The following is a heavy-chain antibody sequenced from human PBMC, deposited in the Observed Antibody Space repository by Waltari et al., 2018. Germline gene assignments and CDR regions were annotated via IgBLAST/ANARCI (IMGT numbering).Heavy chain of an antibody. J-gene: IGHJ4*02. D-gene: IGHD3-22*01. V-gene: IGHV4-59*01. CDR3: ARAIPLYYDSSGYQDY. CDR1: GGSISRYY. CDR2: IYYSGST. Sequence: QVQLQESGPGLVKPSETLSLTCTVSGGSISRYYWSWIRPPPGKGLEWIGYIYYSGSTNYNPSLKSRVTISVDTSKNQFSLKLSSVTAADTAVYYCARAIPLYYDSSGYQDYWGQGTLVTVSS.